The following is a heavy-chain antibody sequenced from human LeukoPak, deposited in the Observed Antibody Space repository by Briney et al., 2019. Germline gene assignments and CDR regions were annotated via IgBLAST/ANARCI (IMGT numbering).Heavy chain of an antibody. Sequence: GGSLRLSCAASGFTFSSYAMSWVRQAPGKGLEWVSAISGSGGSTYYADSVKGRFTISRDNSKNTLYLQMNSLRAEDTAVYYCAKDWGDGYNYGDAFDIWGQGTMVTVSS. CDR1: GFTFSSYA. CDR2: ISGSGGST. CDR3: AKDWGDGYNYGDAFDI. D-gene: IGHD5-24*01. V-gene: IGHV3-23*01. J-gene: IGHJ3*02.